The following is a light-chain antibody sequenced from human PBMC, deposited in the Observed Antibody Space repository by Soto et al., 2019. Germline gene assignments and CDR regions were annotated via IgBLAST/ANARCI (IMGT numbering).Light chain of an antibody. CDR2: DAY. CDR1: QTVRNNY. J-gene: IGKJ4*01. V-gene: IGKV3-20*01. CDR3: KQFSSYPLT. Sequence: EFVLTQSPGTLSLSPGERATLSCRASQTVRNNYLAWYQQKPGQAHRLLIYDAYSRATDIPDRFSGGGSGTDFTLTIRRLEPEDFAVYYCKQFSSYPLTFGGGTKVDIK.